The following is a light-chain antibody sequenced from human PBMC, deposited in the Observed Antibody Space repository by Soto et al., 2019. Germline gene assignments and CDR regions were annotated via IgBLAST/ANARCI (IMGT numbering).Light chain of an antibody. Sequence: EIVLTQSPGTLPLSPGERATLSCRACQSVRSSLVWYQQRPGQALRLLIYGASSRATGIPDRFSGSGSGTDFTLTISSLQSEDFAVYYCQQYNNWPRTFGQGTRLEIK. CDR1: QSVRSS. CDR3: QQYNNWPRT. J-gene: IGKJ5*01. CDR2: GAS. V-gene: IGKV3D-15*01.